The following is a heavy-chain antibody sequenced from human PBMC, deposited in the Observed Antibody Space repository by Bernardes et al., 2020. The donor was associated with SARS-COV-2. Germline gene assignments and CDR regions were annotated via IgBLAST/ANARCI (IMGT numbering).Heavy chain of an antibody. Sequence: GVSLRLSCAASGFTFSDHYMDWVRQAPGKGLEWVGRTRNKANSYTTEYAASVKGRFTISRDDSKNSLYLQMNSLKTEDTAVYYCASSRWNYGSGSYYNVAYYYGMDVWGQGTTVTVSS. CDR2: TRNKANSYTT. D-gene: IGHD3-10*01. CDR3: ASSRWNYGSGSYYNVAYYYGMDV. J-gene: IGHJ6*02. V-gene: IGHV3-72*01. CDR1: GFTFSDHY.